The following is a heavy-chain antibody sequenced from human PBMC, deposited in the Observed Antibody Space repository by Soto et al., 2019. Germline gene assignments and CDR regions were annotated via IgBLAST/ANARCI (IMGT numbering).Heavy chain of an antibody. CDR1: GGSISSGGYY. CDR2: IYYSGST. D-gene: IGHD2-2*01. CDR3: ARDREDIVVVPAAGSNPYYYYYMDV. V-gene: IGHV4-31*03. Sequence: QVQLQESGLGLVKPSQTLSLTCTVSGGSISSGGYYWSWIRQHPGKGLEWIGYIYYSGSTYYNPCLKSRVTIAVDTPKNQFSLKLSSVTAADTAVYYCARDREDIVVVPAAGSNPYYYYYMDVWGKGTTVTVSS. J-gene: IGHJ6*03.